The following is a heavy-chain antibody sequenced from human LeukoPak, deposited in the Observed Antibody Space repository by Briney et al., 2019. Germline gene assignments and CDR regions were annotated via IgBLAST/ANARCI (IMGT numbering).Heavy chain of an antibody. V-gene: IGHV1-18*01. D-gene: IGHD2-21*01. CDR1: GYTFTNYG. CDR3: ARGAYCGGDCSSSDAFDI. J-gene: IGHJ3*02. CDR2: ISAYNGNT. Sequence: ASVKVSCKASGYTFTNYGVSWVRQAPGQGLEWMGWISAYNGNTNYAQSLQGRVTMTTDTSTTTAYLEPRSLRSDDTAVYYCARGAYCGGDCSSSDAFDIWGQGTMVTVSS.